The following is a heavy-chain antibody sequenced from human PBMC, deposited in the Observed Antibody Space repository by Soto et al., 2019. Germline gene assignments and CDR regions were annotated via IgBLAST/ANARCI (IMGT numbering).Heavy chain of an antibody. J-gene: IGHJ4*02. CDR3: ARAANYVDVSGYYRH. V-gene: IGHV1-18*01. Sequence: QVQLVQSGAEVKNPGASVKVSCKASGYIFTSFGISWIRQAPGQGLEWMGWISGYNGDTNSAQKIQARVIMTTDTSTSPAFMELRSLTSDDTAMYYCARAANYVDVSGYYRHWGQGTLVTVS. D-gene: IGHD3-22*01. CDR1: GYIFTSFG. CDR2: ISGYNGDT.